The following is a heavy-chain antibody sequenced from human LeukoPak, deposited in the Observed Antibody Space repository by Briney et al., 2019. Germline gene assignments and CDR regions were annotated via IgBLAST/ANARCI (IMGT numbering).Heavy chain of an antibody. CDR1: GYTFTGYY. CDR3: ARDVGEYCSSVSCYASDY. Sequence: ASVKVSCKASGYTFTGYYMHWVRQAPGQGLEWMGWINPSSGGTNYAQKFQGRVTMARDTSISTAYMELSRLRSDDTAVYYCARDVGEYCSSVSCYASDYWGQGTLVTVSS. J-gene: IGHJ4*02. CDR2: INPSSGGT. D-gene: IGHD2-2*01. V-gene: IGHV1-2*02.